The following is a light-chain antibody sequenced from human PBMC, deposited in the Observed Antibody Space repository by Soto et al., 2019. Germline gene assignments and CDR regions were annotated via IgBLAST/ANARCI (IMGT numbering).Light chain of an antibody. CDR2: DVS. V-gene: IGLV2-14*01. CDR3: SSYTSSSTFERV. J-gene: IGLJ3*02. Sequence: QSVLTQPASVSGSPGQSITISCTGTSSDVGGYDYVSWYQQHPGKAPKLMIYDVSNRPSGVSNRFCGSKSGNTASLTISGLQAEDEADYYCSSYTSSSTFERVFGGGTKLTVL. CDR1: SSDVGGYDY.